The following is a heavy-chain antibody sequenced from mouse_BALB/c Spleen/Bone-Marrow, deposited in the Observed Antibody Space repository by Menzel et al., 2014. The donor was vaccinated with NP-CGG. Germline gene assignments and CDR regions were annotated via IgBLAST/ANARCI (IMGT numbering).Heavy chain of an antibody. CDR2: IFPGTGTT. J-gene: IGHJ1*01. CDR1: GYTFTSYW. D-gene: IGHD2-1*01. Sequence: QVQLQQSGTERVKPGASVKLSCKTSGYTFTSYWIQWVKQRPGQGLGWIGEIFPGTGTTYYNEKFKGKATLTIDTSSSTAYMQLSSLTSEDSAVYFCARPAYGNGGSSYWYFDVWGAGTTVTVSS. V-gene: IGHV1S132*01. CDR3: ARPAYGNGGSSYWYFDV.